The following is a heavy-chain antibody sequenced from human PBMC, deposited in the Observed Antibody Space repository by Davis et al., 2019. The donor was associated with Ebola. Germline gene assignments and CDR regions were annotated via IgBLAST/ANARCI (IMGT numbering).Heavy chain of an antibody. J-gene: IGHJ4*02. D-gene: IGHD3-22*01. Sequence: SETLSLTCTVSGGSIGTYFWSWIRQPPGKGLEWIGYIHHGGSTYYNPSLKSRVTISVDTSKNQFSLKLSSVTAADTAVYYCARHPQYYYDSSGYYRTNYFDYWGQGTLVTVSS. CDR2: IHHGGST. CDR3: ARHPQYYYDSSGYYRTNYFDY. V-gene: IGHV4-59*08. CDR1: GGSIGTYF.